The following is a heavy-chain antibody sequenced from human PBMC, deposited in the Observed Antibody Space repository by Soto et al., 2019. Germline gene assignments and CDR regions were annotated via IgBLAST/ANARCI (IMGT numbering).Heavy chain of an antibody. CDR3: AKLGSSRWSPPYYFDY. V-gene: IGHV3-23*01. Sequence: QPGGSLRLACAASGFTFNNYAMGWVRQAPGKGLEWVSAITGSGSDTYYVDSVKGRFTISRDNSKNTLYLQMNSLRAEDMAVYYCAKLGSSRWSPPYYFDYWGQGTLVTVS. CDR1: GFTFNNYA. D-gene: IGHD3-10*01. CDR2: ITGSGSDT. J-gene: IGHJ4*02.